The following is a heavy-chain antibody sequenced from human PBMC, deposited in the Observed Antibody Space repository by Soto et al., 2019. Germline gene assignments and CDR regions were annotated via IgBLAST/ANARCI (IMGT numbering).Heavy chain of an antibody. Sequence: SGPTLVNPTQTLTLTCTFSGFSLSTSGVGVGWIRQPPGKALEWLALIYWDDDKRYSPSLKSRLTITKDTSKNQVVLTMTNMDPVDTATYYCAHRRPHISYDYIWGSYPPPFDYFDYWGQGTLVTVSS. CDR3: AHRRPHISYDYIWGSYPPPFDYFDY. J-gene: IGHJ4*02. V-gene: IGHV2-5*02. CDR2: IYWDDDK. D-gene: IGHD3-16*02. CDR1: GFSLSTSGVG.